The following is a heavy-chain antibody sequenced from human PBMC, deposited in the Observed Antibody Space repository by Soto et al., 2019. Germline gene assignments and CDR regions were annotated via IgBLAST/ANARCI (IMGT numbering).Heavy chain of an antibody. Sequence: PWWSIKLSCASSGVTVSSYSMNWVRQAPGKGLEWVSSISSSSSYIYYADSVKGRFTISRDNAKNSLYLQMNSLRAEDTAVYYCARVGFDYWGQGTLLTVSS. CDR1: GVTVSSYS. CDR2: ISSSSSYI. J-gene: IGHJ4*02. CDR3: ARVGFDY. V-gene: IGHV3-21*01.